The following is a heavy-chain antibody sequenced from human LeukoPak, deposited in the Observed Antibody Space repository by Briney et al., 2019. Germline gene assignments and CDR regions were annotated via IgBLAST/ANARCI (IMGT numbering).Heavy chain of an antibody. D-gene: IGHD5-24*01. CDR3: ARDSWGPDGYNSYYFDY. J-gene: IGHJ4*02. CDR1: GYTFTSYY. Sequence: ASVKVSCKASGYTFTSYYMHWVRQAPGQGLEWMGIINPSGGSTSYAQKFQGRVTMTRDTSASTVYMELSSLRSEDTAVYYCARDSWGPDGYNSYYFDYWGQGTLVTVSS. CDR2: INPSGGST. V-gene: IGHV1-46*01.